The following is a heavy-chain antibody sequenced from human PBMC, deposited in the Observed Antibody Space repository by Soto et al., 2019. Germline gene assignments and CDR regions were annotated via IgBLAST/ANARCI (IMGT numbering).Heavy chain of an antibody. J-gene: IGHJ6*02. CDR1: GFTFSSYS. V-gene: IGHV3-21*01. CDR2: ISSSSTYI. D-gene: IGHD6-6*01. Sequence: GGSLRLSCAASGFTFSSYSMHWVRQAPGKGLEWVSSISSSSTYIYYADSVKGRFTISRDNAKNSLYLQMNSLRAEDTAVYYCAREDEQLAPDVWGQGTTVTVS. CDR3: AREDEQLAPDV.